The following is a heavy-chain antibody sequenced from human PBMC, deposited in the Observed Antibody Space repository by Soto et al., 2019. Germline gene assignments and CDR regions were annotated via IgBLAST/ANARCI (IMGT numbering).Heavy chain of an antibody. J-gene: IGHJ3*02. CDR1: GYSFTSYW. D-gene: IGHD3-3*01. CDR2: IYPGDSDT. CDR3: ARASYDFWSGYYTHDAIDI. V-gene: IGHV5-51*01. Sequence: GESLKISCKGSGYSFTSYWIGWVRQMPGKGLEWMGIIYPGDSDTRYSPSFQGQVTISADKSISTAYLQWSSLKASDTAMYYCARASYDFWSGYYTHDAIDIRGQGTIVTVSS.